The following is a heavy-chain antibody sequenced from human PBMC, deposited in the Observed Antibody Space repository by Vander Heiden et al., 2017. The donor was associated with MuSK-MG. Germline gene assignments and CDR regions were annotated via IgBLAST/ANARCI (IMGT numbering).Heavy chain of an antibody. CDR1: GFIFSSYS. CDR3: ARRSVGTTRGWFDY. D-gene: IGHD1-26*01. CDR2: ISSSSGTI. V-gene: IGHV3-48*01. J-gene: IGHJ4*02. Sequence: EVQLVESGGGLVQPGGSLRLSCAASGFIFSSYSMNWVRQAPGKGLEWVSYISSSSGTIYYADSVKGRFTTSRDNAKSSLYLQMNSLRAEDTAVYYCARRSVGTTRGWFDYWGQGTLVTVSS.